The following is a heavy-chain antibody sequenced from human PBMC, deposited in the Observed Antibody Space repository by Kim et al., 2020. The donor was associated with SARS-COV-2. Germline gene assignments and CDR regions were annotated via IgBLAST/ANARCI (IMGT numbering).Heavy chain of an antibody. CDR1: GYTFTSYD. CDR2: MNPNSGNT. CDR3: AREGITIFGVVMAGWFDP. V-gene: IGHV1-8*01. Sequence: SVKVSCKASGYTFTSYDINWVRQATGQGLEWMGWMNPNSGNTGYAQKFQGRVTMTRNTSISTAYMELSSLRSEDTAVYYCAREGITIFGVVMAGWFDPWGQGTLVTVSS. D-gene: IGHD3-3*01. J-gene: IGHJ5*02.